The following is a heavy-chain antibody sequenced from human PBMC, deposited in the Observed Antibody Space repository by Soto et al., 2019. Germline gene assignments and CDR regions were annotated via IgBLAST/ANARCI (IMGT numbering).Heavy chain of an antibody. J-gene: IGHJ2*01. CDR3: AFFYCSVSADWYFYF. CDR2: INPSGGST. D-gene: IGHD6-25*01. Sequence: ASVKVSCKASGYTFTSYYMHWVRQAPGQGLEWMGIINPSGGSTSYAQKFQGRVTMTEDTSTDTAYMELSSLRSEDTAVYYCAFFYCSVSADWYFYFWGRGTLVPVSS. V-gene: IGHV1-46*01. CDR1: GYTFTSYY.